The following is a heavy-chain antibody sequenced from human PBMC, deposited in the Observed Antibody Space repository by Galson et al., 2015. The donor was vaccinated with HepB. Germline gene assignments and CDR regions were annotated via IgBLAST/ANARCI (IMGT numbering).Heavy chain of an antibody. D-gene: IGHD2-15*01. CDR1: GFTFSSYS. CDR3: VVAAQGRYYYYGMDV. V-gene: IGHV3-48*04. J-gene: IGHJ6*02. CDR2: ISSSSSTI. Sequence: SLRLSCAASGFTFSSYSMNWVRQAPGKGLEWVSYISSSSSTIYYADSVKGRFTISRDNAKNSLYLQMNSLRAEDTAVYYCVVAAQGRYYYYGMDVWGQGVLVTVSS.